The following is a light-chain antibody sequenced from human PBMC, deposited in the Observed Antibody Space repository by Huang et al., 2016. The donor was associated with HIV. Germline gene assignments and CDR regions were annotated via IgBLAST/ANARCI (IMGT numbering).Light chain of an antibody. CDR2: KAS. Sequence: DIQLTQSPSTLSASVGDRVTITCRASENIYSWLDWYQQKPGKAPKRLIYKASNLESGVPSRFSGSGSGTDFTLTISSLQPDDFATYYCQQYHTSWTFGQGTKVDIK. CDR1: ENIYSW. J-gene: IGKJ1*01. CDR3: QQYHTSWT. V-gene: IGKV1-5*03.